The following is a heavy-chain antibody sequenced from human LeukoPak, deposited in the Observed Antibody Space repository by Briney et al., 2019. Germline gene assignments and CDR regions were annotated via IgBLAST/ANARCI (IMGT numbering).Heavy chain of an antibody. CDR3: ARATVGALFDY. D-gene: IGHD1-26*01. J-gene: IGHJ4*02. CDR1: GFTFSSYA. V-gene: IGHV3-64*01. CDR2: ISSNGGST. Sequence: GGSLRLSCAASGFTFSSYAMHWVRQAPGKGLEYVSAISSNGGSTYYANSVKGRFTISRDNSKNTLYLQMGSLRAEDMAVYYCARATVGALFDYWGQGTLVTVSS.